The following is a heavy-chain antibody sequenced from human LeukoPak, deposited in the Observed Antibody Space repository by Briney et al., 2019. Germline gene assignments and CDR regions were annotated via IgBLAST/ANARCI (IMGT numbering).Heavy chain of an antibody. CDR2: IISSYSYI. V-gene: IGHV3-21*01. Sequence: GGSLRLSCAASGFTFSSYSMNWVRQAPGKGLEWVSSIISSYSYIYYADSVKGRFTISRDNAKNSLYLQMNSLRAEDTAVYYCARGSGSSDWGAHFDYWGQGTLVTVSS. J-gene: IGHJ4*02. CDR1: GFTFSSYS. D-gene: IGHD6-19*01. CDR3: ARGSGSSDWGAHFDY.